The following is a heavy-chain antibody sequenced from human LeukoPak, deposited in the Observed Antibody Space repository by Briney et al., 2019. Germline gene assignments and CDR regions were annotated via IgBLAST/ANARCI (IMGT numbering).Heavy chain of an antibody. CDR2: TSGRGGST. CDR1: GFTFSSYA. D-gene: IGHD6-19*01. Sequence: GGSLRLSCAASGFTFSSYAMSWVRQAPGKGLEWVSATSGRGGSTYYADSVKARFTISRDNSKNTLYLQMNSLRAEDTAVYYCAKDRSRGGAVAGPVDYWGQGTLVTVSS. V-gene: IGHV3-23*01. J-gene: IGHJ4*02. CDR3: AKDRSRGGAVAGPVDY.